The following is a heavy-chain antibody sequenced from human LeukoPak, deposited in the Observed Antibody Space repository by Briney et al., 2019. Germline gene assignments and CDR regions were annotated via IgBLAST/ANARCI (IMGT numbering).Heavy chain of an antibody. D-gene: IGHD3-16*02. CDR3: VKDGSIMITFGGVIAYD. J-gene: IGHJ1*01. CDR1: GFTFSSYA. V-gene: IGHV3-23*01. CDR2: ISGSGGST. Sequence: PGGSLRLSCAASGFTFSSYAMSWVRQAPGKGLEWVSAISGSGGSTYYADSVKGRFTISRDNSKNTLYLQMNSLRAEDTAVYYCVKDGSIMITFGGVIAYDWGQGTLVTVSS.